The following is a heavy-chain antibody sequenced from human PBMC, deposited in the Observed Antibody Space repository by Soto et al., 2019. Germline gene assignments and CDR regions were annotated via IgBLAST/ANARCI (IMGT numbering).Heavy chain of an antibody. V-gene: IGHV4-61*01. CDR3: ARGPPRWLLRHAWFDP. D-gene: IGHD2-15*01. CDR1: CGSGSSGRYY. CDR2: IFYSGST. J-gene: IGHJ5*02. Sequence: PSETLSVTCAVSCGSGSSGRYYWSWIRQPPGKGLEWIGYIFYSGSTNYNPSLKSRVSISIDTSMNQFSLKLSSVTAADTAVYYCARGPPRWLLRHAWFDPRGQGTLVTVSS.